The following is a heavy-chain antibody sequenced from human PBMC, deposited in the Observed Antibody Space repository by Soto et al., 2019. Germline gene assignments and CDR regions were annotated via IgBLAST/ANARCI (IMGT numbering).Heavy chain of an antibody. J-gene: IGHJ3*01. CDR3: AMSAGYGGAFDV. CDR2: ITNNGDTT. Sequence: EKQLVESGGALAQPGGSLRLSCVGSGFTFSIYALTWVRQAPGKGLEWVSPITNNGDTTFFGDSVKGRFSISRDNSKNTLYLQLENLRAEDTAVYYCAMSAGYGGAFDVWGQGTMVAVSS. CDR1: GFTFSIYA. V-gene: IGHV3-23*04. D-gene: IGHD5-12*01.